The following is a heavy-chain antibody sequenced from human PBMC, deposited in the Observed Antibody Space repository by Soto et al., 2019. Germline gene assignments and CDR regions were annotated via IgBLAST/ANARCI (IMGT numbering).Heavy chain of an antibody. V-gene: IGHV4-34*01. J-gene: IGHJ4*02. CDR1: GGSFRGYY. CDR2: INHSGST. D-gene: IGHD1-26*01. Sequence: QVQLQQWGAGLLKPSETLSLTCAVYGGSFRGYYWSWIRQPPGKGLEWIGEINHSGSTNYNPSLKSRVTISVDTSKNQFSLKLSSVTAADTAVYYCASGSYFQGSGYYFDYWGQGTLVTVSS. CDR3: ASGSYFQGSGYYFDY.